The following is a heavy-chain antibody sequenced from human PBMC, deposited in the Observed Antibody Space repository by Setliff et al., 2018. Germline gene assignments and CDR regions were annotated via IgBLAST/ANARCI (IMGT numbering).Heavy chain of an antibody. V-gene: IGHV1-69*05. CDR2: IIPIFGTA. D-gene: IGHD6-13*01. CDR3: ARVAAAGPSILYMDV. J-gene: IGHJ6*03. CDR1: GGTFSSYA. Sequence: GASVKVSCKASGGTFSSYAISWVRQAPGQGLEWMGGIIPIFGTANYAQKLQGRVTMTTDTSTSTAYMELRSLRSDDTAVYYCARVAAAGPSILYMDVWGKGTTVTVSS.